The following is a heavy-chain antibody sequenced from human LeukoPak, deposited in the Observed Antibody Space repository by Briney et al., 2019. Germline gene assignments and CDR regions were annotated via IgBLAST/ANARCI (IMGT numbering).Heavy chain of an antibody. J-gene: IGHJ4*02. V-gene: IGHV1-69*05. CDR3: ASSRDGYNYSFDY. CDR2: IIPIFGTA. Sequence: GSSVKVSFKASGGTFISYAISWVQQAPGQGLEWMGGIIPIFGTANYAQKSQGRVTITTDESTSTAYMELSSLRSEDTAVYYCASSRDGYNYSFDYWGQGTLVTVSS. D-gene: IGHD5-24*01. CDR1: GGTFISYA.